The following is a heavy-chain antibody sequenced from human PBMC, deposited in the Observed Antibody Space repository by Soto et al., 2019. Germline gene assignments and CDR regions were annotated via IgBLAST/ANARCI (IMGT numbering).Heavy chain of an antibody. CDR2: IRSKANSYAT. V-gene: IGHV3-73*01. CDR1: EFTFSGSA. Sequence: VVSTRLSCAASEFTFSGSAMHWVRQASGKGLEWVGRIRSKANSYATAYAASVKGRFTISRDDSKNTAYLQMNSLKTEDTAVYYCTSPYGDKKMVADYWGQGTLVTVSS. J-gene: IGHJ4*02. CDR3: TSPYGDKKMVADY. D-gene: IGHD4-17*01.